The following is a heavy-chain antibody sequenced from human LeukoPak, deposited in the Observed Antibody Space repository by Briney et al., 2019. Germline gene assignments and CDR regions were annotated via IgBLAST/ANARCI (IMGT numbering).Heavy chain of an antibody. CDR3: ARLRSYYHDSTLDY. J-gene: IGHJ4*02. D-gene: IGHD3-22*01. CDR2: IYYSGST. Sequence: SETLSLTCTVSGGSISSYYWSWIRQPPGKGLEWIGYIYYSGSTNYNPSLKSRVTISVDTSKNQFSLKLSSVTAADTAVYYCARLRSYYHDSTLDYWGQGTLVTVSS. V-gene: IGHV4-59*08. CDR1: GGSISSYY.